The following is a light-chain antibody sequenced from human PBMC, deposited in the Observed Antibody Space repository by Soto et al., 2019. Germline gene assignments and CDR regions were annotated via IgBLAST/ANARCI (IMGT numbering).Light chain of an antibody. CDR1: QSLLHSNGYNY. Sequence: DIVMTQSPLSLPVTPGEPASISCRSSQSLLHSNGYNYLDWYLQKPGQSLQLLIYLGSNRASGVPDRFSGSGSGTDFTLKISRVEAEDVGVYYCMQALQTPWMFGQGTKVDIK. J-gene: IGKJ1*01. CDR3: MQALQTPWM. V-gene: IGKV2-28*01. CDR2: LGS.